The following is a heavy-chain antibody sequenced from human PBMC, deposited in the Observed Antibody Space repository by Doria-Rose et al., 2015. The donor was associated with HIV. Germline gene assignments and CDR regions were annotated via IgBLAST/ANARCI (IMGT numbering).Heavy chain of an antibody. CDR1: GGSISHYY. J-gene: IGHJ4*02. D-gene: IGHD1-26*01. CDR3: ARVLSGTYDY. CDR2: IFYTGST. Sequence: QVQLQQWGPGLVKPSETLSLTCSVSGGSISHYYWSWIRQPPGKGLEYIGDIFYTGSTNYSPSLKSRVSTSIDTSKNKFSLRLSSVTAADTAVYYCARVLSGTYDYWGQGTLVTVSS. V-gene: IGHV4-59*01.